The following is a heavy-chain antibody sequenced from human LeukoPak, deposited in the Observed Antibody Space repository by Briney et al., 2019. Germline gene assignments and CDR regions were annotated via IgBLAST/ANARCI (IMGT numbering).Heavy chain of an antibody. CDR1: GYTFTSYY. D-gene: IGHD5-24*01. CDR2: INPSGCST. Sequence: GASVKVSCKASGYTFTSYYMHWVRQAPGQGLEWMGIINPSGCSTSYAQKFQGRVTMTRDTATSTVYMELSSLRSQDTAVYYCASGDGYRDVYFDYWGQGTLVTVSS. V-gene: IGHV1-46*01. CDR3: ASGDGYRDVYFDY. J-gene: IGHJ4*02.